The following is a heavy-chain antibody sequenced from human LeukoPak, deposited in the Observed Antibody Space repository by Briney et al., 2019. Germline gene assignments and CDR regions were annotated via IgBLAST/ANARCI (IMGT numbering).Heavy chain of an antibody. CDR3: ARSPYVSNRMDY. CDR2: IIPILGIA. CDR1: GGTFSSYA. D-gene: IGHD3-22*01. J-gene: IGHJ4*02. Sequence: EASVKVSCKASGGTFSSYAISWVRQAPGQGLEWMGRIIPILGIANYAQKFQGRVTITADKSTSTAYMELSSLRSEDTAVYYCARSPYVSNRMDYWGQGTLVTVSS. V-gene: IGHV1-69*04.